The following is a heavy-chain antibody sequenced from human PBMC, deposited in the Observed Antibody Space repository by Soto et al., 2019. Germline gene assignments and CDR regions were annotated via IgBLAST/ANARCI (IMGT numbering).Heavy chain of an antibody. CDR1: GGSVSNKTYY. Sequence: QVQLQESGPGLLKPSETLSLTCSVSGGSVSNKTYYWSWIRQPPGKRLEWIGYVYYSGTTNYNPSLKSRVTLSVDLSKNQFSLRLSSVTTADTALYYCARTTAVPNTLRSRYFFDYWGQGTLVTVS. J-gene: IGHJ4*02. CDR2: VYYSGTT. D-gene: IGHD4-17*01. CDR3: ARTTAVPNTLRSRYFFDY. V-gene: IGHV4-61*01.